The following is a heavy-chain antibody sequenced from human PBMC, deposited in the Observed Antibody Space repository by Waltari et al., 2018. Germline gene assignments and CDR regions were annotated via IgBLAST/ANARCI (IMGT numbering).Heavy chain of an antibody. J-gene: IGHJ4*02. D-gene: IGHD3-9*01. V-gene: IGHV3-23*01. CDR1: GFIFSSYA. CDR2: IRGRGEYT. Sequence: EVQLLESGGGLVQPGGSVRLSCAASGFIFSSYAMAWVRQVPGKGLEVFSGIRGRGEYTSHADSVKGRFTISRDNAEDTLYLQMNSLRVEDTAVYFCAKGGIFDFSDYDYWGQGILVTVSS. CDR3: AKGGIFDFSDYDY.